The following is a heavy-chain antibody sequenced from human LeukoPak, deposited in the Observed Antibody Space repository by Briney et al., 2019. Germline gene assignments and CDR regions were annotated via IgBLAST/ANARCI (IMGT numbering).Heavy chain of an antibody. CDR3: ARSSGGGRGHRANRAFDY. Sequence: PSETLSLTCAVYGGSFSGYYWSWIRQPPGKGLEWIGEINHSGSTNYNPSLKSRVTISVDTSKNQFSLKLSSVTAADTAVYYCARSSGGGRGHRANRAFDYWGQGALVTVSS. CDR1: GGSFSGYY. J-gene: IGHJ4*02. V-gene: IGHV4-34*01. CDR2: INHSGST. D-gene: IGHD1-14*01.